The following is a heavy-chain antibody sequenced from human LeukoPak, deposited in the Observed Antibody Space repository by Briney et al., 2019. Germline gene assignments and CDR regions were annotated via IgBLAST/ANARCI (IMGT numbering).Heavy chain of an antibody. V-gene: IGHV1-69*10. D-gene: IGHD3-10*01. CDR2: IIPILGRT. CDR3: ARGGDYGSYPY. Sequence: SVKVSCKASGGTYFSWVRQAPGQGLEWMGGIIPILGRTNYAQKFQGRVTITADETTSTAYMELSSLRSGDTAVYYCARGGDYGSYPYWGQGTLVTVSP. CDR1: GGTY. J-gene: IGHJ4*02.